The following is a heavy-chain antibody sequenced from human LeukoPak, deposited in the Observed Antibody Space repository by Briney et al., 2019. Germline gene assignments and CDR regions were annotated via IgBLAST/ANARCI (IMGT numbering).Heavy chain of an antibody. CDR2: IRFDATSE. V-gene: IGHV3-30*02. CDR1: GFTFSSTG. Sequence: GGSLRLSCAASGFTFSSTGMHWVRQAPGKGLEWVAFIRFDATSEYYADSVRGRFTISRDISKNTLYLQMNSLRVEDTAVYYCAKNRGYCSGGSCYGDYWGQGTLVTVSS. CDR3: AKNRGYCSGGSCYGDY. D-gene: IGHD2-15*01. J-gene: IGHJ4*02.